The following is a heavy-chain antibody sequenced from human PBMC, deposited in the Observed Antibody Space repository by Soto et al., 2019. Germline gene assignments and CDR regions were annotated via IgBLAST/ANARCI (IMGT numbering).Heavy chain of an antibody. Sequence: QLQLQESDPGLVKPSETLSLTCTVSGGSISSSSYYWGWIRQPPGKGLEWIGSIYYSGSTYYNPSLKSRVTISVDTSKNQFSLKLSSVTAADTAVYYCARQIYHYYDSSGYPFYFDYWGQGTLVTVSS. V-gene: IGHV4-39*01. D-gene: IGHD3-22*01. CDR1: GGSISSSSYY. J-gene: IGHJ4*02. CDR2: IYYSGST. CDR3: ARQIYHYYDSSGYPFYFDY.